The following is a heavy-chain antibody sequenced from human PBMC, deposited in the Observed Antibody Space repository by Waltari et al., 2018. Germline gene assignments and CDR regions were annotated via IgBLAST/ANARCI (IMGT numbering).Heavy chain of an antibody. CDR3: AKVTAGSYYFDY. D-gene: IGHD1-26*01. Sequence: QVQLLTSVGVVVQTGGSLRLSSAAAGFTFNSYVMHWVSQAPGKGLEWVAFIRYDGSNKYYADAVKGRFTISRDNSKNTLYLQMNSLRAEDTAVYYCAKVTAGSYYFDYWGQGTLVTVSS. CDR1: GFTFNSYV. V-gene: IGHV3-30*02. J-gene: IGHJ4*02. CDR2: IRYDGSNK.